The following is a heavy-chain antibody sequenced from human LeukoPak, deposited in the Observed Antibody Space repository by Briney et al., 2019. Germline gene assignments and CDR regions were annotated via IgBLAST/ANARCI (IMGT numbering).Heavy chain of an antibody. D-gene: IGHD5-18*01. Sequence: PSETLSLTCTVSGGSISSYYWSWIRQPAGKGLEWIGHIYTSGSTNYNPSLKSRVTMSVDTSKNQFSLKLSSVTAADTAVYYCARDKYSYGSDAFDIWGQGTMVTVSS. J-gene: IGHJ3*02. V-gene: IGHV4-4*07. CDR2: IYTSGST. CDR1: GGSISSYY. CDR3: ARDKYSYGSDAFDI.